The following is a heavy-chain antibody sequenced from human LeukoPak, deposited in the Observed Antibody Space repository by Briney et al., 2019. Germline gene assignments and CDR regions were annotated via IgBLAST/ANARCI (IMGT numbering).Heavy chain of an antibody. D-gene: IGHD5-18*01. CDR2: INHSGGT. Sequence: SETLSLTCAVYGGSFSGYYWSWIRQPPGKGLEWIGEINHSGGTNYNPSLKSRVTVSVDTSKNQFSLKLNSVTAADTAVYYCARKGYSYGYFNYWGQGTLVTVSS. V-gene: IGHV4-34*01. CDR1: GGSFSGYY. J-gene: IGHJ4*02. CDR3: ARKGYSYGYFNY.